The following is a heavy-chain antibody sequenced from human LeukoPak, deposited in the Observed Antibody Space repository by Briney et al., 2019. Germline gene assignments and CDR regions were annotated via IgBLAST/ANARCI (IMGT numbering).Heavy chain of an antibody. D-gene: IGHD6-13*01. CDR1: GGSIRSYY. CDR2: INHSGST. Sequence: SETLSLTCTVSGGSIRSYYWSWIRQPPGKGLEWIGEINHSGSTNYNPSLKSRVTISVDTSKNQFSLKLSSVTAADTAVYYCARVRGAAAGFQHWGQGTLVTVSS. V-gene: IGHV4-34*01. CDR3: ARVRGAAAGFQH. J-gene: IGHJ1*01.